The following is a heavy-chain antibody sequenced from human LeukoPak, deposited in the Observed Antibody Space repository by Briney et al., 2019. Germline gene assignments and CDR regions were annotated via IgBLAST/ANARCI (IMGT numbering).Heavy chain of an antibody. V-gene: IGHV4-34*01. D-gene: IGHD3-10*01. Sequence: SETLSLTCAVYGGSFSGYYWSWIRQPPGKGLEWIGEINHSGSTNYNPSLKSRVTIPVDTSKNQFSLKLSSVTAADTAVYYCARRRRNTMGAFDIWGQGTMVTVSS. J-gene: IGHJ3*02. CDR1: GGSFSGYY. CDR3: ARRRRNTMGAFDI. CDR2: INHSGST.